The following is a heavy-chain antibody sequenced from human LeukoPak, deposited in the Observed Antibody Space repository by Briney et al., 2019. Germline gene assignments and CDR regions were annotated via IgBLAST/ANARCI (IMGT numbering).Heavy chain of an antibody. D-gene: IGHD3-9*01. Sequence: GGSLRLSCAASGLTFSSYGMHWVRQAPGKGVEWVAFIRYDGSNKYYADSLKGRFTISRDNSKNTLYLQMNGLRAEDTAVYYCAKDRLTEDILTGYYYWGQGTLVTVSS. CDR3: AKDRLTEDILTGYYY. CDR2: IRYDGSNK. J-gene: IGHJ4*02. V-gene: IGHV3-30*02. CDR1: GLTFSSYG.